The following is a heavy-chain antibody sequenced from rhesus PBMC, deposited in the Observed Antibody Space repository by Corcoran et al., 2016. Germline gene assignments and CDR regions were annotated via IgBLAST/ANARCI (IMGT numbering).Heavy chain of an antibody. D-gene: IGHD1-44*02. CDR2: IDRNDSK. J-gene: IGHJ4*01. Sequence: QVTLKESGPALVKPTQTLTLTCTFSGFSISSTGTGVGWIRQPPGKALEWLASIDRNDSKYYRTSLKSRLTISHATSKNQVVLTMTNMDPVDTTTYSCARVRYSESYHDFDYWGQGVLVTVSS. CDR3: ARVRYSESYHDFDY. V-gene: IGHV2-95*01. CDR1: GFSISSTGTG.